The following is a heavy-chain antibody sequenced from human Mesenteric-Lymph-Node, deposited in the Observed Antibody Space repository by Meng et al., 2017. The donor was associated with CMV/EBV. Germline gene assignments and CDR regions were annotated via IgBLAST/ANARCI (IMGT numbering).Heavy chain of an antibody. D-gene: IGHD5-12*01. CDR1: GFSFSTYG. V-gene: IGHV3-30*02. Sequence: GESLKISCAASGFSFSTYGIHWVRQAPGKGLEWVSFVQYDGSKEYFADSVLGRFTISRDNAKNTLYLQMNSLRAEDTAVYYCASHYDSPAGYYYGMDVWGHGTAVTVSS. CDR3: ASHYDSPAGYYYGMDV. CDR2: VQYDGSKE. J-gene: IGHJ6*02.